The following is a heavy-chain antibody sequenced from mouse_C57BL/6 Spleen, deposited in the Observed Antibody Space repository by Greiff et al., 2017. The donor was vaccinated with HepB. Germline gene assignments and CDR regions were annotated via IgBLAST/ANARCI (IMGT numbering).Heavy chain of an antibody. CDR3: TVFITTVAYYFDY. D-gene: IGHD1-1*01. CDR2: IDPETGGT. Sequence: QVQLKESAAELVRPGASVTLSCKASGYTFTDYEMHWVKQTPVHGLEWIGAIDPETGGTAYNQKFKGKAILTADKSSSTAYMELRSLTSEDSAVYYCTVFITTVAYYFDYWGQGTTLTVSS. CDR1: GYTFTDYE. J-gene: IGHJ2*01. V-gene: IGHV1-15*01.